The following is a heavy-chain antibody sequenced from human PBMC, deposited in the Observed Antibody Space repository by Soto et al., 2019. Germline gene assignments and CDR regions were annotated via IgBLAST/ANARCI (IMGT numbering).Heavy chain of an antibody. CDR2: IIPILGIA. CDR1: GGTFSSYT. J-gene: IGHJ4*02. Sequence: GASVKVSCKASGGTFSSYTISWVRQAPGQGLEWMGRIIPILGIANYAQKFQGRVTITADKSTSTAYMELSSLRSEDTAVYYCARSYYYDSSGYSVYFDYWGQGTLVTVSS. CDR3: ARSYYYDSSGYSVYFDY. D-gene: IGHD3-22*01. V-gene: IGHV1-69*02.